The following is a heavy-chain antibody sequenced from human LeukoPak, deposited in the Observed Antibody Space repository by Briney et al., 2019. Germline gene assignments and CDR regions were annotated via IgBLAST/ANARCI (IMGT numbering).Heavy chain of an antibody. CDR1: GFTYSSYW. V-gene: IGHV3-7*01. D-gene: IGHD1-26*01. J-gene: IGHJ4*02. CDR3: ASRDGSYGY. CDR2: IRQDGSEK. Sequence: GESLRLSCAASGFTYSSYWMTWIRQAPGKGLEWVANIRQDGSEKYYVDSVKGRFTISRDNAKNSLYLQMNSLRAEDTAVYYCASRDGSYGYWGQGTLVTVSS.